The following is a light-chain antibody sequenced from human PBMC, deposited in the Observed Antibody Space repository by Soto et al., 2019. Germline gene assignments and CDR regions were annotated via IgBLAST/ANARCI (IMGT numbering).Light chain of an antibody. CDR3: QQRSNWPIT. Sequence: EIVLTQSPATLSLSPGERATLSCRASQSISGYLAWYQQKPGQAPRLLIYDASNRATGIPARFSGSGSGTDFTLTISSLEPEGFAVYYCQQRSNWPITFGQGTRLDIK. J-gene: IGKJ5*01. CDR2: DAS. CDR1: QSISGY. V-gene: IGKV3-11*01.